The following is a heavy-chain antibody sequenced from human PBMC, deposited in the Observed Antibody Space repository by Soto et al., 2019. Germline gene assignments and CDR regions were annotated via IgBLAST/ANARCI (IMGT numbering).Heavy chain of an antibody. D-gene: IGHD6-13*01. J-gene: IGHJ4*02. V-gene: IGHV3-49*03. Sequence: GGSLRLSCSTSGFTFGAYTMTWFRQAPGKGLEWVAFIRGEDYGGTTEYAASVKGRFTVSRGNSKGVAYLEMNNLKSDDTAVYYCTRVVAAAGDHWGRGTLVTVSS. CDR2: IRGEDYGGTT. CDR1: GFTFGAYT. CDR3: TRVVAAAGDH.